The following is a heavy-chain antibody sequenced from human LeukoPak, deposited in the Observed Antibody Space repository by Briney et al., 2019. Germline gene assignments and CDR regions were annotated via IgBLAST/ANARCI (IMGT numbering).Heavy chain of an antibody. D-gene: IGHD1-26*01. CDR1: GGSISSYY. Sequence: SETLSLACTVSGGSISSYYWSWIRQPAGKGLEWIGRIYTSGSTNYNPSLKSRVTMSVDTSKNQFSLKLSSVTAADTAVYYCARATPLGATYYYFDYWGQGTLATVSS. V-gene: IGHV4-4*07. J-gene: IGHJ4*02. CDR2: IYTSGST. CDR3: ARATPLGATYYYFDY.